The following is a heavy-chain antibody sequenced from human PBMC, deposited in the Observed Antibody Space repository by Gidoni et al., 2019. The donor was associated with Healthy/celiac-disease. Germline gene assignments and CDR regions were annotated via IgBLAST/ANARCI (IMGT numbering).Heavy chain of an antibody. CDR3: ARGRTYYYGSGSYYNRPLRY. CDR2: INHSGST. Sequence: QVQLQQWGAGLLKPSEPLSLTCAVYGGSFSGYYWSWIRPPPGKGLEWIGEINHSGSTNYNPSLKSRVTISVDTSKNQFSLKLSSVTAADTAVYYCARGRTYYYGSGSYYNRPLRYWGQGTLVTVSS. J-gene: IGHJ4*02. V-gene: IGHV4-34*01. D-gene: IGHD3-10*01. CDR1: GGSFSGYY.